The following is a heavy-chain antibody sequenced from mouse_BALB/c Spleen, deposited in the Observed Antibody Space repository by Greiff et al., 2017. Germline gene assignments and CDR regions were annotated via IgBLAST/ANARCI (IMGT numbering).Heavy chain of an antibody. J-gene: IGHJ1*01. CDR1: GFTFSSFG. CDR3: ARSRYYGSSWGWYFDV. CDR2: ISSGSSTI. V-gene: IGHV5-17*02. Sequence: EVKLMESGGGLVQPGGSRKLSCAASGFTFSSFGMHWVRQAPEKGLEWVAYISSGSSTIYYADTVKGRFTISRDNPKNTLFLQMTSLRSEDTAMYYCARSRYYGSSWGWYFDVWGAGTTVTVSS. D-gene: IGHD1-1*01.